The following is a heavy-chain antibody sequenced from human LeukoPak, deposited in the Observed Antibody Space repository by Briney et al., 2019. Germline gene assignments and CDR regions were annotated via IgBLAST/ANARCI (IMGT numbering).Heavy chain of an antibody. V-gene: IGHV3-21*01. CDR2: ISSSSSYI. CDR3: ARERAFKAFDI. CDR1: GFTFSSYS. Sequence: GGSLRLSCAASGFTFSSYSMNWVRQAPGKGMEWVSSISSSSSYIYYADSVKGRFTISRDNAKNSLYLQMNSLRAEDTAVYYCARERAFKAFDIWGQGTMVTVSS. J-gene: IGHJ3*02.